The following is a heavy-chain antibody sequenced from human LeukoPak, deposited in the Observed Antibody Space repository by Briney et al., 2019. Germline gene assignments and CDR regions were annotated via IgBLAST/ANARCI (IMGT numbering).Heavy chain of an antibody. V-gene: IGHV3-74*01. CDR1: GFTFSSYW. D-gene: IGHD3-3*01. J-gene: IGHJ5*02. CDR2: INSDGSST. Sequence: GGSLRLSCAAPGFTFSSYWMHWVRQAPGKGLVCVSRINSDGSSTSYADSVKGRFTISRDNAKNTLYLQMNSLRAEDTAVYYCARDDFWSGYKAFDPWGQGTLVTVSS. CDR3: ARDDFWSGYKAFDP.